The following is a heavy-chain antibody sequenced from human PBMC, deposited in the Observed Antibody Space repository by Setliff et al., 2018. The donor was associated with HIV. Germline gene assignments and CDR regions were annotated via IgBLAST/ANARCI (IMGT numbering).Heavy chain of an antibody. J-gene: IGHJ4*02. CDR3: ARGRIQLWFGRYFDY. CDR2: VYHSGSS. D-gene: IGHD5-18*01. V-gene: IGHV4-34*01. Sequence: SETLSLTCAVYGGSFSGYSWSWIRQPPGKGPEWIGEVYHSGSSNYNPSLKGRVTISVDTSKNQFSLKLSSVTAADTAVYYCARGRIQLWFGRYFDYWGQGTLVTVSS. CDR1: GGSFSGYS.